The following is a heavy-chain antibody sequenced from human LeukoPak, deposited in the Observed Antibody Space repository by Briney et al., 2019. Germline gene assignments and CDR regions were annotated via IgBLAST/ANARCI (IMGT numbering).Heavy chain of an antibody. CDR2: IYHSGST. CDR3: ARGQKYDILTGYYPSLVHNNWFDP. D-gene: IGHD3-9*01. Sequence: PSGTLSLTCAVSGGSISSSNWWSWVRQPPGKGLEWIGEIYHSGSTNYNPSLKSRVTISVDTSKNQFSLKLSSVTAADTAVYYCARGQKYDILTGYYPSLVHNNWFDPWGQGTLVTVSS. CDR1: GGSISSSNW. V-gene: IGHV4-4*02. J-gene: IGHJ5*02.